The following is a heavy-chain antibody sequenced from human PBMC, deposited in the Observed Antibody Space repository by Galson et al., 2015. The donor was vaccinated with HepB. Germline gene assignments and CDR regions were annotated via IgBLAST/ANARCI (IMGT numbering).Heavy chain of an antibody. J-gene: IGHJ3*02. Sequence: SVKVSCKASGGTFSSYAISWVRQAPGQGLEWMGGISPSFGTANYAEKFQGRVTITADESTSTAYMELSSLRSEDTAVYYCASPIVGAKVCCAFDIWGQGTTVTVSS. CDR2: ISPSFGTA. CDR3: ASPIVGAKVCCAFDI. CDR1: GGTFSSYA. V-gene: IGHV1-69*13. D-gene: IGHD1-26*01.